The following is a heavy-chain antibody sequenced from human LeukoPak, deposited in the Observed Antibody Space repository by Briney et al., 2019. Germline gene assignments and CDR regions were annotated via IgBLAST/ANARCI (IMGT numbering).Heavy chain of an antibody. J-gene: IGHJ4*02. CDR3: ARGSKSSGYSWRLYYFDY. V-gene: IGHV4-34*01. CDR1: GGSFSGYY. Sequence: SETLSLTCAVYGGSFSGYYWSWIRQPPGKGLEWIGEINLSGSTNYNPSLKSRVTISVDTSKNQFSLKLSSVTAADTAVYYCARGSKSSGYSWRLYYFDYWGQGTLVTVSS. D-gene: IGHD5-18*01. CDR2: INLSGST.